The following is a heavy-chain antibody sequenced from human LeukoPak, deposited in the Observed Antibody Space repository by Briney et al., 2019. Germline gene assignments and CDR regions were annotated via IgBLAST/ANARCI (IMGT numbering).Heavy chain of an antibody. V-gene: IGHV1-2*02. CDR1: GYTFTGYY. D-gene: IGHD5-12*01. CDR3: ARGGYSGYDNYYFDY. J-gene: IGHJ4*02. Sequence: ASVKVSCKASGYTFTGYYMHWVRQAAGQGLEWMGWINPNSGGTNYAQKFQGRVTMTRDTSISTAYMELSRLRSDDTAVYYCARGGYSGYDNYYFDYWGQGTLVTVSS. CDR2: INPNSGGT.